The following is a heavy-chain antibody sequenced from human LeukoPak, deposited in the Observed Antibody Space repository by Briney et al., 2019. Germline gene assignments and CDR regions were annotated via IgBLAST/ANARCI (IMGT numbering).Heavy chain of an antibody. CDR2: IYSGGTT. Sequence: GGSLRLSCAASGFTVSSNYMSWVRQAPGKGLEWVSVIYSGGTTYYADSVKGRFTISRHNSKNTWYLQMNSLRAEDTAVYYCARGYLGAFDIWGQGTMVIVSS. D-gene: IGHD7-27*01. CDR3: ARGYLGAFDI. J-gene: IGHJ3*02. V-gene: IGHV3-53*04. CDR1: GFTVSSNY.